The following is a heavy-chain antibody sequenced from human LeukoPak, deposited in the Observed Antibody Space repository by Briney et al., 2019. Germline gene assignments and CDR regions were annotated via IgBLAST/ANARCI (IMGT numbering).Heavy chain of an antibody. CDR1: GGSFSGYY. CDR3: ARSGIAVAGFDY. D-gene: IGHD6-19*01. V-gene: IGHV4-34*01. J-gene: IGHJ4*02. Sequence: PSETLSLTCAVYGGSFSGYYWSWIRQPPGKGLEWIGEINHSGSTNYNPSLKSRVSISVDTSKNQFSLKLSSVTAADTAVYYCARSGIAVAGFDYWGQGTLVTVSS. CDR2: INHSGST.